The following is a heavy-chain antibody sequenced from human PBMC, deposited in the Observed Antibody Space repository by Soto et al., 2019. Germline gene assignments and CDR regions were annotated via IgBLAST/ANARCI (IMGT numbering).Heavy chain of an antibody. CDR1: GFTFSTFW. Sequence: EVQLVESGGGLVQPGGSLRLSCAASGFTFSTFWMTWVRQAPGKGLEWVANIKRDGTEKYYVDSVKGRFIISRDNAKNSLYLQMNSLRAEDTAVYYCARGGSDWAEGDFWGQGTLVIVSP. J-gene: IGHJ4*02. D-gene: IGHD6-19*01. V-gene: IGHV3-7*05. CDR3: ARGGSDWAEGDF. CDR2: IKRDGTEK.